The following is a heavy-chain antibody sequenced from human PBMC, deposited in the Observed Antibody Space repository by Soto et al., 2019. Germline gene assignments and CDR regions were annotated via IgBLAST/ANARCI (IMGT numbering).Heavy chain of an antibody. V-gene: IGHV3-21*01. D-gene: IGHD2-2*02. CDR3: AREYTAWPLAYGLDV. Sequence: EGSLRLSCVGSGFTFSTYSINWVRQAPGKGLEWVSSISSRSDIYYADSVKGRFTISRDNAKNSVSLQMNSLRAEDTAVYYCAREYTAWPLAYGLDVWGQGTTVTVSS. CDR1: GFTFSTYS. J-gene: IGHJ6*02. CDR2: ISSRSDI.